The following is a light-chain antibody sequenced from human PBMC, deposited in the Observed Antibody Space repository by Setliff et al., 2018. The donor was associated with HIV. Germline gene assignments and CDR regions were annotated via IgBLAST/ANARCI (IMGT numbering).Light chain of an antibody. CDR3: AAWDASLIRYV. J-gene: IGLJ1*01. CDR1: NSNIGSNA. Sequence: QSVLTQPPSASGTPGQRVTISCSGTNSNIGSNAVNWYQQLPGTAPKLLIDTNYQRPSGVPDRFSGSKSGTSASLAISGLQSEDEADYYCAAWDASLIRYVVGTGTKV. CDR2: TNY. V-gene: IGLV1-44*01.